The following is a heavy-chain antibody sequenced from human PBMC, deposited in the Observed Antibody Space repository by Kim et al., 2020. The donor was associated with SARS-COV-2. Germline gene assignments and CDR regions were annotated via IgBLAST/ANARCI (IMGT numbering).Heavy chain of an antibody. Sequence: SETLSLTCTVSGGSISSSSYYWGWIRQPPGKGLEWIGSIYYSGSTYYNPSLKSRVTISVDTSKNQFSLKLSSVTAADTAVYYCARWRLGKRWLQSEYYFDYWGQGTLVTVSS. J-gene: IGHJ4*02. CDR1: GGSISSSSYY. V-gene: IGHV4-39*01. D-gene: IGHD5-12*01. CDR3: ARWRLGKRWLQSEYYFDY. CDR2: IYYSGST.